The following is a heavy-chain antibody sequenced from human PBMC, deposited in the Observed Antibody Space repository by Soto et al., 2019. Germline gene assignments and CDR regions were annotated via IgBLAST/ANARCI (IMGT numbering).Heavy chain of an antibody. CDR2: ISWNSGSI. CDR1: GFTFDDYA. D-gene: IGHD1-1*01. J-gene: IGHJ4*02. V-gene: IGHV3-9*01. Sequence: HPGGSLRLSCAASGFTFDDYAMHWVRQAPGKGLEWVSGISWNSGSIGYADSVKGRFTISRDNAKNSLYLQMNSLRAEDTALYYCAKDIGYNWNEVLLDYWGQGTLVTVSS. CDR3: AKDIGYNWNEVLLDY.